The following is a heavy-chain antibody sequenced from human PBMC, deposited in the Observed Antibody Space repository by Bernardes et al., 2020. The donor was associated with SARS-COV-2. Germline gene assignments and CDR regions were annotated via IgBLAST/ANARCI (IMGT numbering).Heavy chain of an antibody. CDR3: ARRDSSGWYGGPPSNWFDP. Sequence: GESLKISCKGSGYSFTSYWIGWVRQMPGKGLEWMGIIYPGDSDTRYSPSFQGQVTISADKSISTAYLQWSSLKASDTAMYYCARRDSSGWYGGPPSNWFDPWGQGTLVTVSS. V-gene: IGHV5-51*01. CDR1: GYSFTSYW. CDR2: IYPGDSDT. D-gene: IGHD6-19*01. J-gene: IGHJ5*02.